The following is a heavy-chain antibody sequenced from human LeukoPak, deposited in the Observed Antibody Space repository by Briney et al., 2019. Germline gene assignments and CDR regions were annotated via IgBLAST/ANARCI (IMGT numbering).Heavy chain of an antibody. D-gene: IGHD5-24*01. J-gene: IGHJ6*02. Sequence: SQTLSLTCAISGDSVSSNRSAWNWIRQSPSRGLKWLGRTYYRSKWYNDYAVSVKSRITINPDTSKNQFSLQLNSVTPEDTAVYYCARDRWLQFLGYYYGMDVWGQGTTVTVSS. CDR1: GDSVSSNRSA. CDR3: ARDRWLQFLGYYYGMDV. CDR2: TYYRSKWYN. V-gene: IGHV6-1*01.